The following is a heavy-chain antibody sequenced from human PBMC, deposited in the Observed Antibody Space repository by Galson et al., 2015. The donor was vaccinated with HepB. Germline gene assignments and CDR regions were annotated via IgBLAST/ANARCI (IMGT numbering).Heavy chain of an antibody. CDR1: GFTFSDHY. J-gene: IGHJ6*03. V-gene: IGHV3-72*01. Sequence: SLRLSCAASGFTFSDHYTDWVRQAPGKGLEWVGRARDKGNSYTTEYAASVKGRFTISRDDSKNSLYLQMNSLKGEDTAVYYCARDGQGQDYYYYMDVWGKGTTVTVSS. CDR3: ARDGQGQDYYYYMDV. CDR2: ARDKGNSYTT.